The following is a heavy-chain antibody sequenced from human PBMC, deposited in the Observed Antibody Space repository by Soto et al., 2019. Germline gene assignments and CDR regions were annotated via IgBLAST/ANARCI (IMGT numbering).Heavy chain of an antibody. CDR3: AREDYYDSSGYSYFLDY. D-gene: IGHD3-22*01. J-gene: IGHJ4*02. Sequence: PSETLSLTCAVSGYTISSGYYWGWIRQPPGQGLEWIGSIFHSGSTYYNPSLKSRVTISVDTSKNQFSLKLSSVTAADTAVYYCAREDYYDSSGYSYFLDYWGQGTLVTVSS. V-gene: IGHV4-38-2*02. CDR2: IFHSGST. CDR1: GYTISSGYY.